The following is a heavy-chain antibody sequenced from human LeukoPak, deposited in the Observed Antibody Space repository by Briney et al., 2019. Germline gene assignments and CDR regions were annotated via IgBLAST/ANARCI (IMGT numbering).Heavy chain of an antibody. CDR3: ARSGYDFWSGYPLSYYYYMDV. Sequence: GGSLRLSCAASGFTFSSYWMSWVRQAPGKGLEWVANIKQDGSEKYYVDSVKGRFTISRDNAKKSLYLQMNSLRAEDTAVYYCARSGYDFWSGYPLSYYYYMDVWGKGTTVTVSS. V-gene: IGHV3-7*01. CDR2: IKQDGSEK. CDR1: GFTFSSYW. J-gene: IGHJ6*03. D-gene: IGHD3-3*01.